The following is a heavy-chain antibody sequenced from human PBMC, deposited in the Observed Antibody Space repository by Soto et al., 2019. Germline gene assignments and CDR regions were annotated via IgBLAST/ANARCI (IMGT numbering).Heavy chain of an antibody. CDR2: MDQDGSKK. Sequence: GGSLRLSCAASGFTFSNYWMSWVRQAPGKGLEWVANMDQDGSKKYYVDSVEGRFIISRDNAKKSLYLQVNSLRAEDTAVYYCARDLYGPYDYWGQGTLVTVSS. V-gene: IGHV3-7*05. D-gene: IGHD3-16*01. CDR3: ARDLYGPYDY. CDR1: GFTFSNYW. J-gene: IGHJ4*02.